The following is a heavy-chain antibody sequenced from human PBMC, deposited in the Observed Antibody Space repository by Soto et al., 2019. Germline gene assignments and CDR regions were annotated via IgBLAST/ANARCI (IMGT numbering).Heavy chain of an antibody. CDR2: INAGNGDT. CDR3: ARDWTHYDSSGPGDY. D-gene: IGHD3-22*01. CDR1: GYTFTSYT. V-gene: IGHV1-3*01. J-gene: IGHJ4*02. Sequence: APVKVSCKASGYTFTSYTMHWVLQAPGQGLEWMGWINAGNGDTKYSQKFQGRVTITRDTSAITAYMELSSLRSEDTAVYYCARDWTHYDSSGPGDYWGQGTLVTVSS.